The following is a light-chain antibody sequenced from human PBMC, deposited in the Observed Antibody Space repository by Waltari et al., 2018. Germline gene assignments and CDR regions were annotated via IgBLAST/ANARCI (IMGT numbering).Light chain of an antibody. Sequence: SYELTQPPSVSVSPGQTARIPCSGDALSNQYAYWYQQKPGQAPILVIYRDIERPSGIPGRFSGSSSGTIVTLTISGVQAEDEAAYYCQAADSSGSYLVFGGGTQLTVL. CDR1: ALSNQY. CDR3: QAADSSGSYLV. V-gene: IGLV3-25*03. J-gene: IGLJ3*02. CDR2: RDI.